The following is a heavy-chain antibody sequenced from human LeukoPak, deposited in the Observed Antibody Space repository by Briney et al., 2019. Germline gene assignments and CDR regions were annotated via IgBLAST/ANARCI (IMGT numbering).Heavy chain of an antibody. CDR2: ISGSTGDT. Sequence: ASVKVSCKASGYSFVLYGISWVRQAPGEGPEWMGWISGSTGDTNYAQKFQGRVTMTADTSSSTAYMERRSLRLDDMAVYYCARDENYGIFFNVDYWGQGTLVTVSS. D-gene: IGHD4-17*01. CDR1: GYSFVLYG. J-gene: IGHJ4*02. CDR3: ARDENYGIFFNVDY. V-gene: IGHV1-18*03.